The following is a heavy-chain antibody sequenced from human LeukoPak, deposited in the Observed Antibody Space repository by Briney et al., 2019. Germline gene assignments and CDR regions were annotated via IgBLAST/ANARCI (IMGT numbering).Heavy chain of an antibody. D-gene: IGHD4-17*01. CDR1: GFTVSSNS. CDR3: ARESGSVTSEVDFDY. J-gene: IGHJ4*02. Sequence: PGGSLRLSCTGSGFTVSSNSMSWVRQAPGKGLEWVSIYSGTIHYSGSVKGRFTISTDNSKNTLYLQMNSLRAEDTAVYYCARESGSVTSEVDFDYWGQGTLVTVSS. CDR2: YSGTI. V-gene: IGHV3-53*01.